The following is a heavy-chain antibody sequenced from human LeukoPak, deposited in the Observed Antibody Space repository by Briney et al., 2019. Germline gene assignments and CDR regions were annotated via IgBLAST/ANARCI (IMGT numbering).Heavy chain of an antibody. CDR3: ARAPTSHSNMAYYYYMDV. D-gene: IGHD2-8*01. CDR1: GFTFDDYG. J-gene: IGHJ6*03. V-gene: IGHV3-20*01. Sequence: GGSLRLSCAASGFTFDDYGMSWVRQAPGKGLEWVSGINWNGGSTGYADSVKGRFTISRDNAKNSLYLQMNSLRAEDTALYHCARAPTSHSNMAYYYYMDVWGKGTTVTVSS. CDR2: INWNGGST.